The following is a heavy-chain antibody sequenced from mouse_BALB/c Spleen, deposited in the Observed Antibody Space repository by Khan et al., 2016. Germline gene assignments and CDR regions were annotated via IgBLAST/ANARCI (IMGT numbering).Heavy chain of an antibody. CDR1: GFTFSDYY. CDR2: ISDGGSYT. V-gene: IGHV5-4*02. Sequence: EVELVESGGGLVKPGGSLKLSCAASGFTFSDYYMYWVRQTPEKRLEWVATISDGGSYTYYPDSVKGRFTISRDNAKNNLYLQMSSLKSEDTAMYYCARDDRWFAYWRQGTLVTVSA. J-gene: IGHJ3*01. D-gene: IGHD2-14*01. CDR3: ARDDRWFAY.